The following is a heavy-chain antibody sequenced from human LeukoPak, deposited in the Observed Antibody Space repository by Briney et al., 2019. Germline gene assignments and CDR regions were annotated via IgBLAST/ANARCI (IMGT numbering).Heavy chain of an antibody. V-gene: IGHV4-59*01. CDR2: TSYSGTT. J-gene: IGHJ3*02. Sequence: PSETLSLTCTVSGGSINSYYWSWIRQSPGRGLEWIGYTSYSGTTNYNPSLKSRVTMSVDTSKNQFSLKLSSVTAADTALYYCARGSVSYYDRGAFDIWGQGTRVTMSS. CDR1: GGSINSYY. CDR3: ARGSVSYYDRGAFDI. D-gene: IGHD1-26*01.